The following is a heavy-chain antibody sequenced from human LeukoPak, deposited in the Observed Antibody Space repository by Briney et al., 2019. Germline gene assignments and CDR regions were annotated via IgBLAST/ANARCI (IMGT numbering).Heavy chain of an antibody. CDR2: IRYDGTNR. CDR3: ARDSLGGQLPSVEWPGYYFDY. Sequence: PGGSLRLSCATSEFTFSTYGMHWVRQAPGKGLEWVSFIRYDGTNRYYADSVKGRFTISRDNSKNTLYLQMNSLRADDTAVYFCARDSLGGQLPSVEWPGYYFDYWGQGNLVTVPS. D-gene: IGHD3-3*01. J-gene: IGHJ4*02. CDR1: EFTFSTYG. V-gene: IGHV3-30*02.